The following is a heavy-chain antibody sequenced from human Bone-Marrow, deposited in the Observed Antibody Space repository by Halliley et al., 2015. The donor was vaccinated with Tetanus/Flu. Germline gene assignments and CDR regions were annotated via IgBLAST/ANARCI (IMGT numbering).Heavy chain of an antibody. D-gene: IGHD3-10*02. Sequence: TLSLTCTVSGGAIRSDDYYWSWVRQFPGRGLEWIGNIHSSGSTSYNPSLKSRVTISLDKSKNQFSLKMTSVTAADTAVFFCARCPKHDTSVNYVAEEFGYWGRGILVAVSS. CDR2: IHSSGST. CDR1: GGAIRSDDYY. J-gene: IGHJ4*02. CDR3: ARCPKHDTSVNYVAEEFGY. V-gene: IGHV4-30-4*01.